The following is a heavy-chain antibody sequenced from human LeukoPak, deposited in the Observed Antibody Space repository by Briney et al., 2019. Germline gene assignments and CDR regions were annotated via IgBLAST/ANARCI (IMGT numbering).Heavy chain of an antibody. CDR2: INPTGGST. V-gene: IGHV1-46*01. CDR3: ARPGYCSGGRCSGYVY. Sequence: GASVKVSCTASGYTFTDYYMHWVRQAPGQGLEWMGMINPTGGSTIYAQRFQGRVTMTRDTSTRTVYMELSSLKSEDTAVYYCARPGYCSGGRCSGYVYWGQGTLVTVSS. CDR1: GYTFTDYY. J-gene: IGHJ4*02. D-gene: IGHD2-15*01.